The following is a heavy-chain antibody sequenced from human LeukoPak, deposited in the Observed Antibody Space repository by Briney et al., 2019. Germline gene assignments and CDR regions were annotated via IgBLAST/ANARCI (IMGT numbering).Heavy chain of an antibody. Sequence: KPGGSLRFSCAASGFTFSRYSMTWVRQAPGKGLEWVSSISSSSSYIYYADSVKGRFTISRDNAKNSLYLQMNSLRAEDTAMYYCARDSSWHVPVPENPVAFDYWGQGTLVTVSS. CDR2: ISSSSSYI. CDR3: ARDSSWHVPVPENPVAFDY. V-gene: IGHV3-21*01. D-gene: IGHD6-13*01. J-gene: IGHJ4*02. CDR1: GFTFSRYS.